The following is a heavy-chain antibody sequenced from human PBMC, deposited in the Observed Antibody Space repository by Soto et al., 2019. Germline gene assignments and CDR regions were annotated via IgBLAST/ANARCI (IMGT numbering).Heavy chain of an antibody. J-gene: IGHJ4*02. Sequence: QMQLMQSGPEVQKPGTSVKVSCKASGFSFSNSAVQWVRQARGQRLEWIGWIVVGTDNANYAQKFQEKVTITRDLSTKTAYMELSSLNSEDTALYYCAADISCRIAACFPYNFDRWGQGTLVTVSS. V-gene: IGHV1-58*01. CDR2: IVVGTDNA. CDR1: GFSFSNSA. D-gene: IGHD3-3*02. CDR3: AADISCRIAACFPYNFDR.